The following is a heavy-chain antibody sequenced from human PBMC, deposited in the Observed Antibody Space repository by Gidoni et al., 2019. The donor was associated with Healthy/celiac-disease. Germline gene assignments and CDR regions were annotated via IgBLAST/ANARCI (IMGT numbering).Heavy chain of an antibody. D-gene: IGHD2-2*01. V-gene: IGHV4-39*01. CDR1: GGSISSSSYY. J-gene: IGHJ5*02. CDR2: IYYSGST. CDR3: ARHHQRGTSCWFDP. Sequence: QLQLQESGPGLVKPSETLSLTCTVSGGSISSSSYYWGWIRQPPGKGLEWIGSIYYSGSTYYNPSLKSRVTISVDTSKNQFSLKLSSVTAADTAVYYCARHHQRGTSCWFDPWGQGTLVTVSS.